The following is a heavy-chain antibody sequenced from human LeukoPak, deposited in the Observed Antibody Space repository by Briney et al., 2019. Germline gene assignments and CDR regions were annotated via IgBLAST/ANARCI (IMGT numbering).Heavy chain of an antibody. D-gene: IGHD4-17*01. CDR3: AREAVTGYFDL. J-gene: IGHJ2*01. CDR2: IYYSGST. V-gene: IGHV4-59*01. CDR1: GGSISSYY. Sequence: SETLSLTCTVSGGSISSYYWSWIRQPPGKGLEWIGYIYYSGSTNYNPSLKSRVIISVDTSKNQFSLKLSSVTAADTAVYYCAREAVTGYFDLWGRGTLVTVSS.